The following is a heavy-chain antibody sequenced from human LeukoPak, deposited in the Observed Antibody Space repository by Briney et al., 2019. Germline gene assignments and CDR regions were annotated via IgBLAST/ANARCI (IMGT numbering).Heavy chain of an antibody. J-gene: IGHJ4*02. CDR3: ARAWLCEMATTDPFDT. CDR1: GYTFTGYF. CDR2: INPNSGGT. Sequence: ASVKVSCKASGYTFTGYFVNWVRQAPGQGLEWMGWINPNSGGTNYAQKFQGRVTMTRDTSISTAYMHVRRLRYDDPAVYYCARAWLCEMATTDPFDTWGQGTLVTVSS. V-gene: IGHV1-2*02. D-gene: IGHD5-24*01.